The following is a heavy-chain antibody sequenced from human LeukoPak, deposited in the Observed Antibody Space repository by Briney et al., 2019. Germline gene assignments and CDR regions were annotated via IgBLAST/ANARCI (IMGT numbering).Heavy chain of an antibody. Sequence: GSLRLSCAASGFTFSSYWMSWVRQAPGKGLEWVANIKQDGSEKYYVDSVKGRFTISRDNAKNSLYLQMNSLRAEDTAVYYCARDAPNSSSWFFYNWFDPWGQGTLVTVSS. CDR3: ARDAPNSSSWFFYNWFDP. CDR2: IKQDGSEK. D-gene: IGHD6-13*01. CDR1: GFTFSSYW. J-gene: IGHJ5*02. V-gene: IGHV3-7*01.